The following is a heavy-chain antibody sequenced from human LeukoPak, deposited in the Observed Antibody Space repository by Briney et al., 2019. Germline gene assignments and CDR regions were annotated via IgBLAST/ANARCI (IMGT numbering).Heavy chain of an antibody. J-gene: IGHJ4*02. D-gene: IGHD6-19*01. CDR2: IYYSGST. Sequence: SETLSLTCTVSGGSISSSSYYWGWIRQPPGKGLEWIGSIYYSGSTYYNPSLKSRVTISVDTSKNQFSLKLSSVTAVDTAVYYCARGGGIAVAGLPFDYWGQGTLVTVSS. V-gene: IGHV4-39*01. CDR1: GGSISSSSYY. CDR3: ARGGGIAVAGLPFDY.